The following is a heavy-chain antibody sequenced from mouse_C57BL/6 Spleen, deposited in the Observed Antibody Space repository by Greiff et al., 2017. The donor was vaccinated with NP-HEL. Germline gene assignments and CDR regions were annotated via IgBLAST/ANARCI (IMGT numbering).Heavy chain of an antibody. CDR3: AKQGNDYDDFDY. CDR1: GFSLTSYC. Sequence: QVQLKESGPGLVAPSQTLSITCTVSGFSLTSYCVSWVRQPPGKGLEWLGVIWGDGRTNYHSSLISRLSISKDNSKSQVLLKLNSLHTDDTAKYYCAKQGNDYDDFDYWGQGTTLTVSS. D-gene: IGHD2-4*01. J-gene: IGHJ2*01. V-gene: IGHV2-3*01. CDR2: IWGDGRT.